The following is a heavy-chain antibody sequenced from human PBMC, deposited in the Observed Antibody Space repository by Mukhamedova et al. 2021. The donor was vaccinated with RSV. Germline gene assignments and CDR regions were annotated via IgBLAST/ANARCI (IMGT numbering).Heavy chain of an antibody. V-gene: IGHV3-21*01. D-gene: IGHD3-3*01. Sequence: GKGLEWVSSISSSSSYIYYADSVKGRFTISRDNAKNSLYLQMNSLRAEDTAVYYCARNTIFGVVIIRDYGMDVWGQGTPVTVSS. J-gene: IGHJ6*02. CDR2: ISSSSSYI. CDR3: ARNTIFGVVIIRDYGMDV.